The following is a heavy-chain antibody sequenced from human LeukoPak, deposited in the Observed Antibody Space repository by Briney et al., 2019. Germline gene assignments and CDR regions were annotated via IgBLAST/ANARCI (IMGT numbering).Heavy chain of an antibody. CDR1: GFTVSSNY. V-gene: IGHV3-66*01. CDR2: IYSGGST. Sequence: GGSLRLSCAASGFTVSSNYMSWVRQAPGKGLEWVSVIYSGGSTYYADSVKGRFTISRDNSKNTLYLQMNSLRAEDTAVYYCVRVYGSGSYYNDYWGQGTLVTVSS. J-gene: IGHJ4*02. CDR3: VRVYGSGSYYNDY. D-gene: IGHD3-10*01.